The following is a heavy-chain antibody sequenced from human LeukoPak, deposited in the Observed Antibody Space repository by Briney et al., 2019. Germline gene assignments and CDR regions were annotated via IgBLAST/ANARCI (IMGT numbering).Heavy chain of an antibody. V-gene: IGHV3-7*03. D-gene: IGHD3-3*01. J-gene: IGHJ3*02. Sequence: AGGSLRLSCAASGFTVSSYWMNWVRQAPGKGLEWVANIKRDGSEKYYVDSVKGRFTISRDNAKNSLYLQMNSLRAEDTAVYYCARDFSAFDIWGQGTMVTVSS. CDR1: GFTVSSYW. CDR3: ARDFSAFDI. CDR2: IKRDGSEK.